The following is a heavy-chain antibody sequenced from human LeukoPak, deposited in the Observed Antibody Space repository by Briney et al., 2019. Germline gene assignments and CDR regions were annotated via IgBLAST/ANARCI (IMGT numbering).Heavy chain of an antibody. J-gene: IGHJ3*02. CDR2: IRYDGSNK. CDR3: AKSPYYYDSSGAFDI. Sequence: GGSLRLPCAASGFTFSSYGMHWVRQAPGKGLEWVAFIRYDGSNKYYADSVKGRFTISRDNSKNTLYLQMNSLRAEDTAVYYCAKSPYYYDSSGAFDIWGQGTMVTVSS. V-gene: IGHV3-30*02. D-gene: IGHD3-22*01. CDR1: GFTFSSYG.